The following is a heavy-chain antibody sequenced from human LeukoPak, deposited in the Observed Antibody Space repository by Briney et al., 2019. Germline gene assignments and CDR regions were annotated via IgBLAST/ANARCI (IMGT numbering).Heavy chain of an antibody. Sequence: GGSLRLSCAASGFPFCSYVMSWVGQAQGKGLEWIAYINHNAEMIFYPDFVKGRFTISRDNAKNSLYLQMNALRYEDTAIYYCARDHDWAFDLWGQGTLVTVSS. V-gene: IGHV3-48*02. J-gene: IGHJ4*02. CDR2: INHNAEMI. CDR3: ARDHDWAFDL. CDR1: GFPFCSYV. D-gene: IGHD3-9*01.